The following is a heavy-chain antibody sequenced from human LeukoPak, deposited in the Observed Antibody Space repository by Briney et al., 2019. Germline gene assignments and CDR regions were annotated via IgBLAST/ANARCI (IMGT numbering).Heavy chain of an antibody. V-gene: IGHV1-2*02. CDR3: ARDSSDVLTGYYHF. Sequence: GASVKVSCKTSGYSFNDYYLHWVRQAPGQGLEWMGWINPNSGRTDYAPKFQGRVTLTTDTSITTAYMELSSLISGDTALYYRARDSSDVLTGYYHFWGQGTLVTVSS. D-gene: IGHD3-9*01. CDR2: INPNSGRT. J-gene: IGHJ4*02. CDR1: GYSFNDYY.